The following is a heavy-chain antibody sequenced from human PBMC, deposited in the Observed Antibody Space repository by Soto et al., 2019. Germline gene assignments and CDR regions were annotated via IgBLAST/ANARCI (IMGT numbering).Heavy chain of an antibody. Sequence: EVQLVESGGGLIQPGGSLRLSCAASGFTFSSNDMNWVRQAPGKGLEWVALIYSGGSTYYADSVKGRITISSANCKNTLYIQMSSIRAADTAVYYCATRPLLPGTPWGQGTMVTVSS. V-gene: IGHV3-53*01. J-gene: IGHJ3*01. CDR2: IYSGGST. D-gene: IGHD3-22*01. CDR3: ATRPLLPGTP. CDR1: GFTFSSND.